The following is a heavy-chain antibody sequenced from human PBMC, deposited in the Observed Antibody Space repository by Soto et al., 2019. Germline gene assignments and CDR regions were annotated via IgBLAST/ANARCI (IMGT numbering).Heavy chain of an antibody. J-gene: IGHJ4*02. V-gene: IGHV4-30-4*01. CDR2: IFYSGNT. Sequence: SETLSLSCTVSGGSISSDDYYWSWIRQTPGMVLEWIGFIFYSGNTFYNPSLNTRASISVDTSKNQFSLELTSVTATDTDVYYCVRYGTKLSHQGYIIAAAHVDSWRQGALVTVSS. D-gene: IGHD6-13*01. CDR1: GGSISSDDYY. CDR3: VRYGTKLSHQGYIIAAAHVDS.